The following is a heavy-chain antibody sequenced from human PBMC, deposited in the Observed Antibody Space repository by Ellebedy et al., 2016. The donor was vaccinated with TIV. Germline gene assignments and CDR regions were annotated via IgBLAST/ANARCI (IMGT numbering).Heavy chain of an antibody. V-gene: IGHV3-21*01. Sequence: GGSLRLSCAASGFTFSSYSMNWVRQAPGKGLEWVSSISSSSSYIYYADSVKGRFTISRDNAKNSLYLQMNSLRAEDTAVYYCARDQAGWAAAGTGAFDIWGQGTMVTVSS. J-gene: IGHJ3*02. D-gene: IGHD6-13*01. CDR1: GFTFSSYS. CDR3: ARDQAGWAAAGTGAFDI. CDR2: ISSSSSYI.